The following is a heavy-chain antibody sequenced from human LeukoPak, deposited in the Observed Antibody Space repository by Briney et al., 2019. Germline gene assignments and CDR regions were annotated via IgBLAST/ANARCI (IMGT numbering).Heavy chain of an antibody. CDR2: IYYSGST. CDR1: GGSISSYY. D-gene: IGHD1-1*01. Sequence: SETLSLTRTVSGGSISSYYWSWIRQPPGKGLEWIGYIYYSGSTNYNPSLKSRVTISVDTSKNQFSLKLSSVTAADTAVYYCARRGSSGHFDYWGQGTLVTVSS. CDR3: ARRGSSGHFDY. J-gene: IGHJ4*02. V-gene: IGHV4-59*08.